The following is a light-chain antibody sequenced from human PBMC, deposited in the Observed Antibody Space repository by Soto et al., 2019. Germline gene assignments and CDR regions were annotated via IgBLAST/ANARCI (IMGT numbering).Light chain of an antibody. CDR2: DAS. Sequence: EVVMTQSPATLSVSPGERATLSCRASQTVSSNLAWFQQRPGQAPRLLIYDASTRATGIAARFSGSGSGTEFSLTISSLQSEDFAVYYCQQHNIWPHTFGQGTKLEIK. CDR1: QTVSSN. J-gene: IGKJ2*01. CDR3: QQHNIWPHT. V-gene: IGKV3-15*01.